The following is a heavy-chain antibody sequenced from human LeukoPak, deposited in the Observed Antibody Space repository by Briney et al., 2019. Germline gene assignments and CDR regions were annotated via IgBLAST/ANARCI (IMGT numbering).Heavy chain of an antibody. D-gene: IGHD3-22*01. V-gene: IGHV4-59*01. Sequence: SETLSLTCTVSGGSISTYYWSWIRQPPGKGLEWIGYIYYSGNTDYNPSLKSRVTISVDTSKNQFSLKLTSVTAADTAVYYCARIFSYYDRPNAFDIWGQGTMVTVSS. CDR3: ARIFSYYDRPNAFDI. CDR1: GGSISTYY. CDR2: IYYSGNT. J-gene: IGHJ3*02.